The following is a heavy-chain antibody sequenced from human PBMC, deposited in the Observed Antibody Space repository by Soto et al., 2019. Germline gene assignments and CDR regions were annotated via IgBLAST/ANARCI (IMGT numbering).Heavy chain of an antibody. J-gene: IGHJ5*02. V-gene: IGHV3-23*01. Sequence: VGSLRLSCAAAGCTCVGFGRHWVRQAPGKGLEWVSSISGSGLSIYYADSVKGRFTISRDNPQSTLYLQMNSLRAEDTAVYYGAERPHQYKGGPYSDLRGHGTLVTGSS. CDR3: AERPHQYKGGPYSDL. D-gene: IGHD2-21*01. CDR2: ISGSGLSI. CDR1: GCTCVGFG.